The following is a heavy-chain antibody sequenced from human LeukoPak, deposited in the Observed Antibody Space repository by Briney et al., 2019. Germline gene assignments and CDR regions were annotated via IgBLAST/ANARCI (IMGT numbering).Heavy chain of an antibody. CDR1: GGSISPFY. CDR2: IYYTGGT. V-gene: IGHV4-59*12. CDR3: ARVVVGATTGLSDY. D-gene: IGHD1-26*01. J-gene: IGHJ4*02. Sequence: SETLSLTCTVSGGSISPFYWNWIRQPPGKGLEWIGYIYYTGGTSYSPSLNSRATISVDTSKNQISLKLNSVTAADTAVYYCARVVVGATTGLSDYWGQGTLVTVSS.